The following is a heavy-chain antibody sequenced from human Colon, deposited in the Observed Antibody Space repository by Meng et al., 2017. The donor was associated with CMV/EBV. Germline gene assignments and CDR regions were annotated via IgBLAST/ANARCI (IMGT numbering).Heavy chain of an antibody. Sequence: GESLKISCAASGFTFSSYAMSWVRQAPGKGLEWVSAISGTVDTTYSADSVKGRFTISRDSSKDTLYLQMNSLRAEDMAVYYCAKDFWSGYYISNYYGMDVWGQGTTVTVSS. CDR1: GFTFSSYA. D-gene: IGHD3-3*01. J-gene: IGHJ6*02. CDR2: ISGTVDTT. V-gene: IGHV3-23*01. CDR3: AKDFWSGYYISNYYGMDV.